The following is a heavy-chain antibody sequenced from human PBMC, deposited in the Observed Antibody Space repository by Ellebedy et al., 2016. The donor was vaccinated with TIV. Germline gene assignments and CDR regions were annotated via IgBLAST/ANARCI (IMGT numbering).Heavy chain of an antibody. Sequence: AASVTVSCKASGYTFTQYGLTWVRQAPGQGLEWMGWISTYHGNTNSVQKFQGRVTMTTDTSTSTAYMELRSLRSDDTAVYYCAKNTGGYYYYGMDVWGQGTTVTVSS. CDR1: GYTFTQYG. D-gene: IGHD7-27*01. J-gene: IGHJ6*02. CDR2: ISTYHGNT. V-gene: IGHV1-18*01. CDR3: AKNTGGYYYYGMDV.